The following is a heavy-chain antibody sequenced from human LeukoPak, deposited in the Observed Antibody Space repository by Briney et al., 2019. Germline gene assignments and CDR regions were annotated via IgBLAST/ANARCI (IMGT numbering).Heavy chain of an antibody. CDR1: GFTFSSLA. J-gene: IGHJ4*02. D-gene: IGHD6-19*01. Sequence: GGSLRLSCAASGFTFSSLAMSWVRQSPGKGLEWVSGISGSGGSTYYADSVKGRFTISRDNSKNTLYLQMNSLRAEDTAVYYCAKDGQQWLRYFDYWGQGTLVTVSS. CDR2: ISGSGGST. V-gene: IGHV3-23*01. CDR3: AKDGQQWLRYFDY.